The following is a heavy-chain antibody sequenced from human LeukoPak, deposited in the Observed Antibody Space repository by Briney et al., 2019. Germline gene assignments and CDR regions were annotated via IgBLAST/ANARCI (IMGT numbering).Heavy chain of an antibody. CDR1: DDSISSSTYY. J-gene: IGHJ6*04. CDR2: IYYSGST. D-gene: IGHD1-26*01. CDR3: ARDEYSGSFLDV. Sequence: PSETLSLTYIISDDSISSSTYYWGWIRQPPGKGLEWIGYIYYSGSTNYNPSLKSRVTISVDTSKNQFSLKLSSVTAADTAVYYCARDEYSGSFLDVWGKGTTVTISS. V-gene: IGHV4-61*01.